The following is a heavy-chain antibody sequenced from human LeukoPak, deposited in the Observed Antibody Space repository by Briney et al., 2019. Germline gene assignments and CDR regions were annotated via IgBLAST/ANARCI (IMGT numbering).Heavy chain of an antibody. CDR3: ARDGSAWSRDY. V-gene: IGHV3-23*01. CDR2: VTGSGGST. D-gene: IGHD6-13*01. CDR1: GFTFSSYA. Sequence: GGSLRLSCAASGFTFSSYAMSWVRQAPGKGLEWVSSVTGSGGSTNYADSVKGRFTISRDNARNTVYLQMNNLRVEDTALYYCARDGSAWSRDYWGQGTLVTVSS. J-gene: IGHJ4*02.